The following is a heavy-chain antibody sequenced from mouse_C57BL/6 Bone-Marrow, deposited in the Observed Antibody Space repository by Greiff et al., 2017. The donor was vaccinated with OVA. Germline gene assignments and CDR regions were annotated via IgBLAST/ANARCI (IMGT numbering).Heavy chain of an antibody. CDR1: GFNIKDDY. Sequence: VQLQQSGAELVRPGASVKLSCTASGFNIKDDYMHWVKQRPEQGLEWIGWIDPENGGTDYASKFQGKATLTADTSSNTAYLQLSSLTSEDTAVYYCTTGADYSNDDLDDGGQGTTLTVSA. D-gene: IGHD2-12*01. CDR3: TTGADYSNDDLDD. CDR2: IDPENGGT. V-gene: IGHV14-4*01. J-gene: IGHJ2*01.